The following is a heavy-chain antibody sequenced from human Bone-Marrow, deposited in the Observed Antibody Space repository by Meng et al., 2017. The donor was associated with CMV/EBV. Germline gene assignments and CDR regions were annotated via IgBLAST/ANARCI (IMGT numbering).Heavy chain of an antibody. CDR1: GGTFSSYA. V-gene: IGHV1-69*05. J-gene: IGHJ5*02. Sequence: SVKVSCKASGGTFSSYAISWVRQAPGQGLEWMGGIIPIFGTANYAQKFQGRVMITTDDSTSTAYMELSSLRSEDTAVYYCARDGSGPNNWFDPWGQGTLVTVSS. D-gene: IGHD3-3*01. CDR2: IIPIFGTA. CDR3: ARDGSGPNNWFDP.